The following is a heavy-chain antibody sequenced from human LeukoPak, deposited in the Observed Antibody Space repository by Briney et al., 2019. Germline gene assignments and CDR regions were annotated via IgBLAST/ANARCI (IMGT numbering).Heavy chain of an antibody. CDR2: MNPKNANT. Sequence: GASVKVSCKSSGYTFTTHDITWVRQVPGQGLEWMGWMNPKNANTGYAQKFQGRVTMTRDTTTSTAYMELSSLTSDDTAVYYCARPGNSSWCPNWVYWGQGSLVTIYS. J-gene: IGHJ4*02. CDR3: ARPGNSSWCPNWVY. CDR1: GYTFTTHD. V-gene: IGHV1-8*01. D-gene: IGHD6-13*01.